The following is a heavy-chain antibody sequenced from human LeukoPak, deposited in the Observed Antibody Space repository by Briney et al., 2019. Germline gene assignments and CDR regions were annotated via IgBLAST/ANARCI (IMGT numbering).Heavy chain of an antibody. J-gene: IGHJ5*02. V-gene: IGHV4-39*07. D-gene: IGHD4-17*01. Sequence: SETLSLTCTVSGDSISSRSYYWGWIRQPPGKGLEWIGSIYYSGSTYYNPSLKSRVTMSVDTSKNQFSLKLRSVTAADTAVYYCARSDYGDYVLLTWFDPWGQGTLVTVSS. CDR1: GDSISSRSYY. CDR2: IYYSGST. CDR3: ARSDYGDYVLLTWFDP.